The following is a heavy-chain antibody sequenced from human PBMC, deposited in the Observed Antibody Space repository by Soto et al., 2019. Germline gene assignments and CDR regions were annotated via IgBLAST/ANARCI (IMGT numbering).Heavy chain of an antibody. CDR3: ARASSSWGYYYYGMDV. J-gene: IGHJ6*02. D-gene: IGHD6-6*01. Sequence: PSETLSLTCAVYGVSFSGYYWSWIRQPPGKGLEWIGEINHSGSTNYNPSLKSRVTISVDTSKNQFSLKLSSVTAADTAVYYCARASSSWGYYYYGMDVWGQGTTVTVSS. CDR1: GVSFSGYY. CDR2: INHSGST. V-gene: IGHV4-34*01.